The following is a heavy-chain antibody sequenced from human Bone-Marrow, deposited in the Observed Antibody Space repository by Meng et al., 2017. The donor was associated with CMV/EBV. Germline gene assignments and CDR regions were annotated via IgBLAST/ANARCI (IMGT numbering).Heavy chain of an antibody. J-gene: IGHJ5*01. D-gene: IGHD3-10*01. CDR2: IIPIIGIA. CDR1: GGTFSSYT. V-gene: IGHV1-69*04. CDR3: ARDLPGRGIADLYNWFDP. Sequence: SVKVSCKASGGTFSSYTISWVRQAPGQGLEWMGRIIPIIGIANYAQKFQGRVTITADKSTSTAYMELSSLRSEDTAVYYCARDLPGRGIADLYNWFDPWGQGTLVTVSS.